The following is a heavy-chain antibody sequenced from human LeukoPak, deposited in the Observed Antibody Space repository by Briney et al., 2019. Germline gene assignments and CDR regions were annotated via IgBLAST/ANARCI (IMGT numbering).Heavy chain of an antibody. J-gene: IGHJ4*02. Sequence: ASVKVSCKASGYTYTSYYMHWVRQAPGQGLEWMGIINPSGGSTSYAQKFQGRVTMTRDMSTRTVYMELSSRRSEDTAVYYGARAAASIDYWGQGTLVTVSS. CDR1: GYTYTSYY. CDR3: ARAAASIDY. D-gene: IGHD6-13*01. V-gene: IGHV1-46*01. CDR2: INPSGGST.